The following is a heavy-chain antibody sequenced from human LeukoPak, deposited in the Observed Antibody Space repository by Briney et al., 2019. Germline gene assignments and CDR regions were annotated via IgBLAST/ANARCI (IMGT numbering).Heavy chain of an antibody. CDR1: GFTFSSYS. CDR2: ISSSSSYI. CDR3: ARDRHRSGSYCSGGSCYSRGGAFDI. V-gene: IGHV3-21*04. J-gene: IGHJ3*02. D-gene: IGHD2-15*01. Sequence: GGSLRLSCAASGFTFSSYSMNWVRQAPGKGLEWVSSISSSSSYIYYADSVKGRFTISRDNAKNSLYLQMNSLRAEDTAVYYCARDRHRSGSYCSGGSCYSRGGAFDIWGQGTMVTVSS.